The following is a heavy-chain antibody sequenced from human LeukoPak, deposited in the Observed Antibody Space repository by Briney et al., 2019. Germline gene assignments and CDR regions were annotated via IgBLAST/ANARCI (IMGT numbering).Heavy chain of an antibody. Sequence: GGSLRLSCAASGFTFSRYALHWVRQAPGKGLEWVAVISSDGSNKYYAGSVEGRFTISRDNYNNTLLLQMNSLKAEDTAVYYCARTDISGWSRPLDCWGQGTLVTVSS. CDR2: ISSDGSNK. CDR3: ARTDISGWSRPLDC. CDR1: GFTFSRYA. J-gene: IGHJ4*02. D-gene: IGHD6-19*01. V-gene: IGHV3-30-3*01.